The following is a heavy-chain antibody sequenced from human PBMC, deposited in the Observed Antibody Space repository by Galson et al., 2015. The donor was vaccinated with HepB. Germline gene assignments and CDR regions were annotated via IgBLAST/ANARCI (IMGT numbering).Heavy chain of an antibody. CDR2: IYSGGST. Sequence: SLRLSCAASGFTVSSNYMSWVRQAPGKGLEWVSVIYSGGSTYYADSVKGRFTISRDNSKNTLYLQMNSLRAEDTAVYYCARDGEWLRLRGYFDYWGQGTLVTVSS. CDR3: ARDGEWLRLRGYFDY. CDR1: GFTVSSNY. D-gene: IGHD5-12*01. J-gene: IGHJ4*02. V-gene: IGHV3-53*01.